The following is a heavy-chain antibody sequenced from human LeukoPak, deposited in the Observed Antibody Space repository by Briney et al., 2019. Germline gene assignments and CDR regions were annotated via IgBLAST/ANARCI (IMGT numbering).Heavy chain of an antibody. Sequence: PSETLSLTCTVSGGSISSYCWSWIRQHPGKGLEWIGYIYYSGSTNYNPSLKSRVTISVDTSKNQFSLKLSSVTAADTAVYYCAGGEDYGFDYWGQGTLLTVSS. V-gene: IGHV4-59*08. CDR3: AGGEDYGFDY. J-gene: IGHJ4*02. D-gene: IGHD4-17*01. CDR1: GGSISSYC. CDR2: IYYSGST.